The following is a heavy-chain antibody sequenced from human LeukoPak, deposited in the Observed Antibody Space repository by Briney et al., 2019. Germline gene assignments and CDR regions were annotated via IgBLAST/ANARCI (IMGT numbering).Heavy chain of an antibody. CDR3: AREVPSAFWFDP. J-gene: IGHJ5*02. D-gene: IGHD2-2*01. Sequence: ASVKVSCKASGYTFTSYHMHWVRQAPGQGLEWMRIIKSGDDGTIYAQKFQGRVAMTRDTSTSTVYMELSGLTSEDTAAYFCAREVPSAFWFDPWGQGTLVTVSS. CDR1: GYTFTSYH. V-gene: IGHV1-46*01. CDR2: IKSGDDGT.